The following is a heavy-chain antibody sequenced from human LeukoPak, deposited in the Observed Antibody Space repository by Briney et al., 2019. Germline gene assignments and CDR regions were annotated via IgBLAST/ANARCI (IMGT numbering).Heavy chain of an antibody. Sequence: GGSLRLSCAAYGFTFSDYYMNWIRQAPGKGLEWVSYISTSGSTKYYADSVKGRFTMSRDNAKNSLYLQMNSLRAEDTAVYYCARNMVRGVIFPLGYWGQGIMVTVSS. J-gene: IGHJ4*02. V-gene: IGHV3-11*01. CDR3: ARNMVRGVIFPLGY. D-gene: IGHD3-10*01. CDR1: GFTFSDYY. CDR2: ISTSGSTK.